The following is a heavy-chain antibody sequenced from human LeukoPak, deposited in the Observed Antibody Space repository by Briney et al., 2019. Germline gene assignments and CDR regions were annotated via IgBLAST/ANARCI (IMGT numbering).Heavy chain of an antibody. D-gene: IGHD3-22*01. CDR1: EFTFSSYS. V-gene: IGHV3-48*01. CDR3: ARGSYDSSGYYLGAGARADY. J-gene: IGHJ4*02. Sequence: GGSLRLSCAASEFTFSSYSMNWVRQAPGKGLEWVSYISSSSSTIYYAGSVKGRSTISRDNAKNSLYLQMNSLRAEDTAVYYCARGSYDSSGYYLGAGARADYWGQGTLVTVSS. CDR2: ISSSSSTI.